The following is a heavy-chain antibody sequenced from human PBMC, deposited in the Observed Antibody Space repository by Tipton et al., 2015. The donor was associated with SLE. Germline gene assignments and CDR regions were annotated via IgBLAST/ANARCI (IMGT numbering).Heavy chain of an antibody. J-gene: IGHJ4*02. CDR3: AQAHDY. Sequence: GLVKPSETLSLTCTVSDDSIRDYYWTWIRQPAGEGLEWIGRIYASGSTNYNPSLESRVTLSLDTSKNQFSLKLNSVTAADTAVYYCAQAHDYWGQGILVTVSS. V-gene: IGHV4-4*07. CDR1: DDSIRDYY. CDR2: IYASGST.